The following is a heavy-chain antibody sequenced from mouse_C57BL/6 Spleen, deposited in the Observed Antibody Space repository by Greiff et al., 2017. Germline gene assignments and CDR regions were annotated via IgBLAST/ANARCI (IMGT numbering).Heavy chain of an antibody. CDR3: ARQIYYDYDGFAY. CDR2: IDPSASYT. D-gene: IGHD2-4*01. V-gene: IGHV1-59*01. Sequence: QVQLQQPGAELVRPGTSVKLSCKASGYTFTSYWMHWVKQRPGQGLEWIGVIDPSASYTNYNQKFKGKATLTVDTASSTAYMQLSSLTSEDSAVYYCARQIYYDYDGFAYWGQGTLVTVSA. CDR1: GYTFTSYW. J-gene: IGHJ3*01.